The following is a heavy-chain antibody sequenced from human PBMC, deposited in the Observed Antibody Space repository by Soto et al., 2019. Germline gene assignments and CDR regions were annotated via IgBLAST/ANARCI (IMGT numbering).Heavy chain of an antibody. CDR2: ISDYGTRK. CDR3: ARDIGVGGTSGILDY. Sequence: QVHLVESGGDVVQPGRSLRLSCAASGFTFTSHAMHWVRQTPGEGLEWVAIISDYGTRKFYADSVQGRFSISRDNARNTLYLQMNSLTIEDTGIFYCARDIGVGGTSGILDYWGQGTLVTVSS. V-gene: IGHV3-30-3*01. J-gene: IGHJ4*02. CDR1: GFTFTSHA. D-gene: IGHD1-1*01.